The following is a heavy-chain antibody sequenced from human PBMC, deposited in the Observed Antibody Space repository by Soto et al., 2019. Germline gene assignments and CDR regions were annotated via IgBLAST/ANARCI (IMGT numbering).Heavy chain of an antibody. Sequence: SETLSLTCTVSGGSISSYYWSWIRQPPGKGLEWIGYIYYSGSTNYNPSLKSRVTISVDTSKNQFSLKLSSVTAADTAVYYCARHGIVGASWFDPWGQGTLVTVSS. CDR1: GGSISSYY. J-gene: IGHJ5*02. V-gene: IGHV4-59*08. CDR3: ARHGIVGASWFDP. D-gene: IGHD1-26*01. CDR2: IYYSGST.